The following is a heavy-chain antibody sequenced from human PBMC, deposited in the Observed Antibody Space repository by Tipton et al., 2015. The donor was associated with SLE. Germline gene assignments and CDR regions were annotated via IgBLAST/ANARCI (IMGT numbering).Heavy chain of an antibody. CDR2: IFHSGTT. CDR3: ARGHFDY. Sequence: TLSLTCTVSGYSMTSGYYWDWIRQAPGKGLEWIGSIFHSGTTYYNPSLKSRVTISVDTSKNQFSLTLKSVTAADTAGYYCARGHFDYWGQGMLVTVSS. V-gene: IGHV4-38-2*02. J-gene: IGHJ4*02. CDR1: GYSMTSGYY.